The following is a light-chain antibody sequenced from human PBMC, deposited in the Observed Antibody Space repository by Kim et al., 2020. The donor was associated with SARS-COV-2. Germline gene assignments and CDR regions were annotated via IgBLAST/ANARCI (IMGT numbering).Light chain of an antibody. CDR1: QSVSDN. J-gene: IGKJ4*01. V-gene: IGKV3-15*01. CDR3: QQFDSWPLT. CDR2: GTS. Sequence: SVSPGERATLSCRAGQSVSDNLAWYQQKPGQPPRLLIYGTSTRGNDVPTRFSGSGSGTEFTFTISSLQSEDFAVYFCQQFDSWPLTFGGGTKLEI.